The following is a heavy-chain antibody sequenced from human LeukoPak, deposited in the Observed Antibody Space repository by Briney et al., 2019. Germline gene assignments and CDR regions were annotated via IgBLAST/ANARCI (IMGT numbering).Heavy chain of an antibody. J-gene: IGHJ6*02. D-gene: IGHD2-15*01. CDR3: ARDGCSGGSCPLTYGMDV. Sequence: GGSLRLSCAASGFTFSSYEMNWVRQAPGKGLEWVSYISSSGSTIYYADSVKGRFTISRDNAKNSLYLQMSSLRAEDTAVYYCARDGCSGGSCPLTYGMDVWGQGTTVTVSS. CDR1: GFTFSSYE. CDR2: ISSSGSTI. V-gene: IGHV3-48*03.